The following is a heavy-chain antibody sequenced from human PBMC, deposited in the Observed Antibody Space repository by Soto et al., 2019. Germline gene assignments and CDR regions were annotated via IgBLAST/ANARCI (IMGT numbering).Heavy chain of an antibody. Sequence: SETLSLTCTVSGGSISSSSYYWGWIRQPPGKGLEWIGSIYYSGSTYYNPSLKSRVTISVDTSKNQFSLKLSSVTAADTAVYYCARRQGDSSGWPYFDYWGQGTLVTVSS. V-gene: IGHV4-39*01. CDR1: GGSISSSSYY. CDR2: IYYSGST. D-gene: IGHD6-19*01. CDR3: ARRQGDSSGWPYFDY. J-gene: IGHJ4*02.